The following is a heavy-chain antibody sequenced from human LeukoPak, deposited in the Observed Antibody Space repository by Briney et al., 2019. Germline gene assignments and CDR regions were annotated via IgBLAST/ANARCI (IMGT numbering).Heavy chain of an antibody. J-gene: IGHJ4*02. D-gene: IGHD6-19*01. V-gene: IGHV4-59*08. CDR3: ARTAVAGPLYYFDY. CDR1: GGSISSYY. CDR2: IYYSGST. Sequence: PSETLSLTCTVSGGSISSYYWSWIRQPPGKGLEGIGYIYYSGSTNYNPSLKSRVTISVDTSKNQFSLKLSSVTAADTAVYYCARTAVAGPLYYFDYWGQGTLVTVSS.